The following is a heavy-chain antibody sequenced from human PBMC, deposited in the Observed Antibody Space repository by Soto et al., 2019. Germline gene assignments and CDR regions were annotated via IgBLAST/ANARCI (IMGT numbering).Heavy chain of an antibody. CDR2: IYHSGSS. CDR3: ASHPLNWSDADS. J-gene: IGHJ4*02. D-gene: IGHD1-1*01. V-gene: IGHV4-4*02. Sequence: SETLSLTCAVSGGSISSTNWWTWVRQSPGRGLEWIGEIYHSGSSYSNPSLKSRLSMSVDASKNQFSLTMKSVTAADTGVYYCASHPLNWSDADSWGQGVLVTVSS. CDR1: GGSISSTNW.